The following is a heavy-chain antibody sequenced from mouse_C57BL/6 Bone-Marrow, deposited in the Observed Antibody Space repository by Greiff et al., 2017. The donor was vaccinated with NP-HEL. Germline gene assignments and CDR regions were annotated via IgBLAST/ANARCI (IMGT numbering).Heavy chain of an antibody. J-gene: IGHJ3*01. D-gene: IGHD3-2*02. CDR3: ARQLRLRRAWFAY. V-gene: IGHV5-12*01. CDR2: ISNGGGST. CDR1: GFTFSDYY. Sequence: EVQRVESGGGLVQPGGSLKLSCAASGFTFSDYYMYWVRQTPEKRLEWVAYISNGGGSTYYPDTVKGRFTISRDNAKNTLYLQMSRLKSEDTAMYYCARQLRLRRAWFAYWGQGTLVTVSA.